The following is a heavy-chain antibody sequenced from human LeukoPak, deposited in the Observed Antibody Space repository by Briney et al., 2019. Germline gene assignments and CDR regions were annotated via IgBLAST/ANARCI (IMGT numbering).Heavy chain of an antibody. J-gene: IGHJ4*02. CDR3: ARDYYDSSGYYFDY. D-gene: IGHD3-22*01. Sequence: SETLSLTCTVSGGSISSGSYYWSWIRQPAGKGLEWIGRIYTSGSTNYNPSLKSRVTISVDTSKNQSSLKLSSVTAADTAVYYCARDYYDSSGYYFDYWGQGTLVTVSS. CDR1: GGSISSGSYY. CDR2: IYTSGST. V-gene: IGHV4-61*02.